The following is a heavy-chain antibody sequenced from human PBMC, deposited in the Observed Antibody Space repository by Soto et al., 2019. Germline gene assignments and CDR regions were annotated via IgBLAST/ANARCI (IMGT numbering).Heavy chain of an antibody. J-gene: IGHJ5*02. CDR1: GYTFTNFG. CDR2: ISAYTDTP. V-gene: IGHV1-18*01. Sequence: ASVKVSCKASGYTFTNFGVTWVRRAPGQGLEWMGWISAYTDTPNYAQKFQGRVTMTIDTSTSTAYMDLRSLTSDDTAVYYCARVIPRVEAWCERSGEETLVTVSS. CDR3: ARVIPRVEAWCER. D-gene: IGHD2-2*01.